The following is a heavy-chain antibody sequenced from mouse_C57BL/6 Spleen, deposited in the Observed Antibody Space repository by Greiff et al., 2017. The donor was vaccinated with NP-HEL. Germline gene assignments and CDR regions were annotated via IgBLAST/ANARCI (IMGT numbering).Heavy chain of an antibody. CDR3: KRGGNYDY. CDR2: IDPETGGT. V-gene: IGHV1-15*01. Sequence: QVQLQQSGAELVRPGASVTLSCKASGYTFTDYEMHWVKQTPVHGLEWIGAIDPETGGTAYNQKFKGKAILTADKSSSTAYMELRGLTAEDYAVDYCKRGGNYDYWGQGTTLTVSA. CDR1: GYTFTDYE. D-gene: IGHD2-1*01. J-gene: IGHJ2*01.